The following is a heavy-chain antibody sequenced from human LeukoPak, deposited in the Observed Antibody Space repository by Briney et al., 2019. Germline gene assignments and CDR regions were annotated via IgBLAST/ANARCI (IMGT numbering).Heavy chain of an antibody. CDR3: ARDPTDF. J-gene: IGHJ4*02. V-gene: IGHV3-21*01. Sequence: GRSLRLSCAASGFIFSSYNMIWVRQAPGKGLEWVASITASSTYIYYADSLEGRFTISRDNAKSSLFLQMDSLSPDDTAVYYCARDPTDFWGQGTLVTVSS. CDR2: ITASSTYI. D-gene: IGHD4-17*01. CDR1: GFIFSSYN.